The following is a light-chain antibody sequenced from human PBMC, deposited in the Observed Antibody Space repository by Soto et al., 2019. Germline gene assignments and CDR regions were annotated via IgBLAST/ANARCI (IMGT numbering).Light chain of an antibody. CDR2: GIS. Sequence: EIVMTQSPDTLSLSPGETATLSCRASQTIGRNYLAWYQQKPGQVPRLLIYGISTRATDIPARFSGSGSGTEFTLTISSLQSEDFAVYYCQQYTQWPITFGQGTLLEIK. V-gene: IGKV3-15*01. CDR1: QTIGRN. J-gene: IGKJ5*01. CDR3: QQYTQWPIT.